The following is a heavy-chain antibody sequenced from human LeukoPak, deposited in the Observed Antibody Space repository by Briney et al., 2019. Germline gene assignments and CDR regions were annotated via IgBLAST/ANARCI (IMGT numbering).Heavy chain of an antibody. V-gene: IGHV1-8*01. J-gene: IGHJ4*02. D-gene: IGHD3-3*01. Sequence: ASVKVSCKASGYTFTSYDINWVRQATGQGLEWMGWMNPNSGNTGYAQKFQGRVTMTRNTSISTAYMELSSLRSEGTAVYYCARGSTYYDFWSGYYISPYYFDYWGQGTLVTVSS. CDR3: ARGSTYYDFWSGYYISPYYFDY. CDR2: MNPNSGNT. CDR1: GYTFTSYD.